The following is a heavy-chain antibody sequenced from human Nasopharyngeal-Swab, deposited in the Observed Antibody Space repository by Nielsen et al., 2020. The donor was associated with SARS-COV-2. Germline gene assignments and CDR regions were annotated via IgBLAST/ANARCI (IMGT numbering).Heavy chain of an antibody. D-gene: IGHD2-2*01. CDR3: ARGSPGYCSSASCYGNWFDP. Sequence: VRQALGQGLEGMGLINPNIGGTNYAQKFQGWVTMTRDTSISTAYMELSRLRSDDTAVYYCARGSPGYCSSASCYGNWFDPWGQGTLVTVSS. CDR2: INPNIGGT. J-gene: IGHJ5*02. V-gene: IGHV1-2*04.